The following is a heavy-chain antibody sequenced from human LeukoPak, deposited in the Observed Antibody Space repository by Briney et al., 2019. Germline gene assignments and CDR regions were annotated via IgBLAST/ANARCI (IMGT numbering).Heavy chain of an antibody. CDR3: ARSRLYYYDSSGFDY. V-gene: IGHV3-33*08. Sequence: GGSLRLSCAASGFTFSSYGMHWVRQAPGKGLEWVAVIWYDGSNKYYADSVKGRFTISRDNSKNTLYLQMNSLRAEDTAVYYCARSRLYYYDSSGFDYWGQGTLVTVSS. J-gene: IGHJ4*02. CDR1: GFTFSSYG. D-gene: IGHD3-22*01. CDR2: IWYDGSNK.